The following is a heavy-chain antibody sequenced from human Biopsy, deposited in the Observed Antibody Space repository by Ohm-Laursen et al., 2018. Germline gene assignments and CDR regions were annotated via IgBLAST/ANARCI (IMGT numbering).Heavy chain of an antibody. D-gene: IGHD5-12*01. CDR1: GVSISTYY. V-gene: IGHV4-59*01. J-gene: IGHJ3*02. CDR2: IYYSGST. Sequence: GTLSLTCTVSGVSISTYYWSWIRQSPGRGLEWIAYIYYSGSTDYNPSLKSRVTISLDTSKNQFSLKLSSVTAADTAIYYCAREAIGVATAFDIWGQGTMVIVSS. CDR3: AREAIGVATAFDI.